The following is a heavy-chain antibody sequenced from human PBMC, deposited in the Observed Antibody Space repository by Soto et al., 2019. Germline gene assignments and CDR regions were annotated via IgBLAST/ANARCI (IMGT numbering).Heavy chain of an antibody. CDR2: IHAGNGNT. CDR1: GYSFTGYP. Sequence: GASVKLSCKASGYSFTGYPSHWVRQVPGQRLEWMGWIHAGNGNTKYSQKFQGRVTITSDTSATTAYMELSSLRSEDTAVFYCATLAATTPYGTDVWGQGTTVTVS. V-gene: IGHV1-3*01. D-gene: IGHD5-12*01. J-gene: IGHJ6*02. CDR3: ATLAATTPYGTDV.